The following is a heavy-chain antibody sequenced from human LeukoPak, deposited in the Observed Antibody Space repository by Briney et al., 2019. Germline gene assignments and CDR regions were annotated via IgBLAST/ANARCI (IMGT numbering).Heavy chain of an antibody. CDR1: GGSFSGYY. Sequence: SETLSLTCAVYGGSFSGYYWSWIRQPPGKGLEWIGEINHSGSTNYNPSLQSRVTIPVDTSKTQCSLKLSSVTAADTAVYYCARARSYYDSSGYYYWFDPWGQGTLVTVSS. CDR3: ARARSYYDSSGYYYWFDP. D-gene: IGHD3-22*01. V-gene: IGHV4-34*01. CDR2: INHSGST. J-gene: IGHJ5*02.